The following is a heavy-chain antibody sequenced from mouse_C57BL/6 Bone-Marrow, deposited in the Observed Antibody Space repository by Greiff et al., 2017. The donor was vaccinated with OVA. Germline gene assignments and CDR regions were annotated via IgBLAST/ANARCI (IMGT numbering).Heavy chain of an antibody. V-gene: IGHV14-2*01. CDR3: ARFGNYLFAY. D-gene: IGHD2-1*01. CDR1: GFNIKDYY. Sequence: EVQLVESGAELVKPGASVKLSCTASGFNIKDYYMHWVKQRTEQGPEWIGRIDPEDGETKYAPKFQGKATITADTSSNTAYLQLSSLTSEDTAVYYCARFGNYLFAYWGQGTLVTVSA. J-gene: IGHJ3*01. CDR2: IDPEDGET.